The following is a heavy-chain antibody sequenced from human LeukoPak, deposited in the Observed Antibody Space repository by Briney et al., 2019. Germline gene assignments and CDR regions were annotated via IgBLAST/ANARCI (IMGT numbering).Heavy chain of an antibody. V-gene: IGHV4-34*01. D-gene: IGHD3-10*01. Sequence: SPSQTLSLTCAVYGGSFSGYYWSWIRQPPGKGLEWIGEINHSGSTNYNPSLKSRVTISVDTSKNQFSLRLSSVTAADTAVYYCARQSDYPFDYWGQGTLVTVSS. CDR2: INHSGST. CDR1: GGSFSGYY. CDR3: ARQSDYPFDY. J-gene: IGHJ4*02.